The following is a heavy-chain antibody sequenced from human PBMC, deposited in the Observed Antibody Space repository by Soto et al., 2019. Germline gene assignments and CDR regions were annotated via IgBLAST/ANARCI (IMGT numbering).Heavy chain of an antibody. CDR1: GFTFSSYG. CDR3: AVDIAAADLGDY. D-gene: IGHD6-13*01. V-gene: IGHV3-33*01. J-gene: IGHJ4*02. CDR2: IWYDGSNK. Sequence: QVQLVESGGGVVQPGRSLRLSCAASGFTFSSYGMHWVRQAPGKGLEWVAVIWYDGSNKYYADSVKGRFTISRDNSKNTLYLQMNSLRAEDTAVYYCAVDIAAADLGDYWGQGTLVTVSS.